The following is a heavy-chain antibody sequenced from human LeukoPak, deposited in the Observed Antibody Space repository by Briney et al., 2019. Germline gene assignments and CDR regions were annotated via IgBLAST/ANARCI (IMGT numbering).Heavy chain of an antibody. J-gene: IGHJ1*01. D-gene: IGHD6-19*01. Sequence: ASETLSLTCTVSGGSISSYYWSWIRQPPGKGLEWIGYIYYSGSTNYNPSLKSRVTISVDTSKNQFSLKLSSVTAADTAVYYRASGGIAVAGTNLDAEYFQHWGQGTLVTVSS. CDR1: GGSISSYY. CDR3: ASGGIAVAGTNLDAEYFQH. CDR2: IYYSGST. V-gene: IGHV4-59*01.